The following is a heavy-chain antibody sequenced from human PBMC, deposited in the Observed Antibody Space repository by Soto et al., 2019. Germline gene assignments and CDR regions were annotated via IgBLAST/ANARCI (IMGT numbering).Heavy chain of an antibody. CDR1: GYTFTGYA. CDR2: INAGNGDT. V-gene: IGHV1-3*01. J-gene: IGHJ4*02. D-gene: IGHD3-10*01. Sequence: QVQLVQSGAEVKEPGASVKVSCKASGYTFTGYAIHWVRQAPGQRLEWMGWINAGNGDTKYSQQFEGRVTITRDTSASTAYRELSSLRSEDTAVYYCARGVGQFDYWGQGPLVTVSS. CDR3: ARGVGQFDY.